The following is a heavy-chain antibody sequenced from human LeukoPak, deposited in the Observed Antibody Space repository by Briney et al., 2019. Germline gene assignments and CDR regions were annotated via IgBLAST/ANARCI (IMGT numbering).Heavy chain of an antibody. D-gene: IGHD2-2*01. CDR3: AQDRSAVPGASSY. CDR2: ISGSGDNT. J-gene: IGHJ4*02. CDR1: GFTFTNYA. V-gene: IGHV3-23*01. Sequence: GGSLRLSCAASGFTFTNYAMTWVRQAPGKGLEWVSGISGSGDNTYYADSVKGRFTISRDNFKNMVFLQMNSLRAEDTAVYYCAQDRSAVPGASSYWGQGTLVTVSS.